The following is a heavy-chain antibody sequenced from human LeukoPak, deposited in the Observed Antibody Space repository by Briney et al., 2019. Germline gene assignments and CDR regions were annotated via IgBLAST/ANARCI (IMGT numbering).Heavy chain of an antibody. J-gene: IGHJ3*02. CDR1: GFTFDDYA. D-gene: IGHD1-26*01. V-gene: IGHV3-20*04. CDR2: INWNGGST. Sequence: GGSLRLSCAASGFTFDDYAMSWVRQAPGKGLEWVSGINWNGGSTGYADSVKGRFTISRDNAKNSLYLQMNSLRAEDTALYYCARESGTDYGDAFDIWGQGTMVTVSS. CDR3: ARESGTDYGDAFDI.